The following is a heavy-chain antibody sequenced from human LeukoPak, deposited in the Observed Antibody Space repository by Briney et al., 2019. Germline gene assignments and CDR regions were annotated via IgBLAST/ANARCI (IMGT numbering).Heavy chain of an antibody. CDR1: GYTFTSYY. D-gene: IGHD3-3*01. CDR2: INPSGGST. V-gene: IGHV1-46*01. J-gene: IGHJ5*02. Sequence: ASVKVSCKASGYTFTSYYMHWVRQAPGQGLEWMGIINPSGGSTSYAQKFQGRVTITRNTSISTAYMELSSLRSEDTAVYYCARGSTIFGVVPNWFDPWGQGTLVTVSS. CDR3: ARGSTIFGVVPNWFDP.